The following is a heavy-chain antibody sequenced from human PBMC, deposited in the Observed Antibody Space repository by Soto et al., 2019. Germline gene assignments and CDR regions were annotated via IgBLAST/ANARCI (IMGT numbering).Heavy chain of an antibody. J-gene: IGHJ4*02. Sequence: ESGGGVVQPGRSLRLSCAASGFTFSSYGMHWVRQAPGKGLEWVAVISYDGSNKYYADSVKGRFTISRDNSKNTLYLQMNSLRAEDTAVYYCAKPNQSYYDSSGYYYFDYWGQGTLVTVSS. CDR3: AKPNQSYYDSSGYYYFDY. CDR2: ISYDGSNK. D-gene: IGHD3-22*01. CDR1: GFTFSSYG. V-gene: IGHV3-30*18.